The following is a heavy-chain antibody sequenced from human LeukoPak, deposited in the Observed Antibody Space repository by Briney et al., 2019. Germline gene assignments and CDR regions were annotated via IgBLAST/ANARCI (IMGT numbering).Heavy chain of an antibody. CDR2: IIPIFGTA. Sequence: ASVKVSCKASGGTFSSYAISWVRQAPGQGLEWMGGIIPIFGTANYAQKFQGRVTITTDESTSTAYMELSSLRSEDTAVYYCARWVPGECLLDYWGQGTLVTVSS. D-gene: IGHD5/OR15-5a*01. CDR3: ARWVPGECLLDY. CDR1: GGTFSSYA. V-gene: IGHV1-69*05. J-gene: IGHJ4*02.